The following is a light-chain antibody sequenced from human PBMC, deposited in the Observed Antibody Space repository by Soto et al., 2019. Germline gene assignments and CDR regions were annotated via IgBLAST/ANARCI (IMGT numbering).Light chain of an antibody. Sequence: DIQMTQSPSSLSASVGDRVTITCRASQSISSYLNWYQQKPGKAPKLLIYAASSLQSGVPSRFSGSGPGTDFTLTISSLQPEDFATYYCQQSYSTPPITVGQGTRLEIK. CDR1: QSISSY. CDR3: QQSYSTPPIT. CDR2: AAS. J-gene: IGKJ5*01. V-gene: IGKV1-39*01.